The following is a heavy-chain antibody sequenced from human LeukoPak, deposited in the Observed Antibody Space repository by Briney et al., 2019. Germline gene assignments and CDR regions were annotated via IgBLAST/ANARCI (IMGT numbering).Heavy chain of an antibody. V-gene: IGHV3-66*01. D-gene: IGHD6-13*01. CDR3: ARASSWYRLFDY. J-gene: IGHJ4*02. Sequence: WVSVIYSGGSTYYADSVKGRFTISRDNSKNTLYLQMNSLRAENTAVYYCARASSWYRLFDYWGQGTLVTVSS. CDR2: IYSGGST.